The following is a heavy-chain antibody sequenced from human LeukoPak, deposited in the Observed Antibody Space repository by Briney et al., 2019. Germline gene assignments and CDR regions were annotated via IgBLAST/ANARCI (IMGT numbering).Heavy chain of an antibody. J-gene: IGHJ5*02. CDR1: GFTFSTYP. CDR3: AKGAGGYCSSTSCPKRINWFDP. D-gene: IGHD2-2*01. CDR2: IGTSAGST. V-gene: IGHV3-23*01. Sequence: GGSLRLSCTASGFTFSTYPMSWVRQAPGKGLEWVSAIGTSAGSTYYADSVKGRFTISRDNSKNTLYLQMNSLRAEDTAVYYCAKGAGGYCSSTSCPKRINWFDPWGQGTLVTVSS.